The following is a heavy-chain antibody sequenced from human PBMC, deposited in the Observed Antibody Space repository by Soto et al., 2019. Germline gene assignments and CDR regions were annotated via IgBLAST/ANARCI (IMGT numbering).Heavy chain of an antibody. V-gene: IGHV1-18*04. CDR3: ARGSQSCDV. D-gene: IGHD3-10*02. CDR1: GYTFNTYG. CDR2: ISVYNGNT. Sequence: ASVKVSCKVSGYTFNTYGIIWMRQAPGQGLEWVGWISVYNGNTKYGEKVQDRVTMTTDTSTSTAYMELRSLRSDDTAVYYCARGSQSCDVWGQGTLVTVSS. J-gene: IGHJ4*02.